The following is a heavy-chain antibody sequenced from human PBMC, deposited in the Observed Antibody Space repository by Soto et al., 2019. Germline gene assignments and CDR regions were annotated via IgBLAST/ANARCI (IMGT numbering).Heavy chain of an antibody. V-gene: IGHV6-1*01. CDR3: AGALTPPYYFHY. Sequence: SQTLSLTCAISGDSVSSISAAWNWIMQSPSRGLEWLGRTYYRSKWYTDYAVSVKSRIAINPDSSKNQFSLQLNSLTPEDTAVYYCAGALTPPYYFHYWAQATLVTVS. J-gene: IGHJ4*02. CDR1: GDSVSSISAA. CDR2: TYYRSKWYT.